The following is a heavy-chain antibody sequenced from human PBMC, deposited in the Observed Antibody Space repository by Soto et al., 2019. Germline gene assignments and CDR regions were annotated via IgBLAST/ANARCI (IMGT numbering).Heavy chain of an antibody. V-gene: IGHV1-2*02. J-gene: IGHJ4*02. D-gene: IGHD2-2*02. CDR2: INPNSGGT. Sequence: ASVKVSCKASGYTFTGYYMHWVRQAPGQGLEWMGWINPNSGGTNYAQKFQGRVTMTRDTSISTAYTELSRLRSDDTAVYYCARVEGYCSSTSCYNFDYWGQGTLVTVSS. CDR1: GYTFTGYY. CDR3: ARVEGYCSSTSCYNFDY.